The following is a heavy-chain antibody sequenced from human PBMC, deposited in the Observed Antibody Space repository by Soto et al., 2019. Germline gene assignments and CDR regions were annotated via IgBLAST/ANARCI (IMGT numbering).Heavy chain of an antibody. J-gene: IGHJ4*02. CDR2: IYYDGTSK. CDR1: GFIFNNYG. D-gene: IGHD3-22*01. V-gene: IGHV3-33*01. CDR3: ARGYSSGYSAFDY. Sequence: GGSLRLSCAASGFIFNNYGMHWVRQAPGKGLEWVALIYYDGTSKYYADSVKGRFTISRDNSRDTLYLQVNSLRAEDTAVYYCARGYSSGYSAFDYWGQGAPVTVSS.